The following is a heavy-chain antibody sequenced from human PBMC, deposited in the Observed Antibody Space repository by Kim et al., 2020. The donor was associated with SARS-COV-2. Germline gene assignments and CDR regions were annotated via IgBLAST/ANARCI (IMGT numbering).Heavy chain of an antibody. D-gene: IGHD6-13*01. J-gene: IGHJ4*02. CDR1: GGSFSSYY. Sequence: SETLSLICAVYGGSFSSYYWSWIRQPPGKGLEWMGEINHSGSINYNPSLKSRVTISVDTSKNQFSLKLNSVTAADTAVYYCARGPKSRWNYWGQGTLVTV. CDR3: ARGPKSRWNY. CDR2: INHSGSI. V-gene: IGHV4-34*01.